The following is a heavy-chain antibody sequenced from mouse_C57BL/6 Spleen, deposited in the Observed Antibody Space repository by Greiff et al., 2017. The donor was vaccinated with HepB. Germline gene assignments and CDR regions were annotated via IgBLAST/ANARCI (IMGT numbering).Heavy chain of an antibody. D-gene: IGHD2-4*01. CDR3: ARSRYDYDGTWFAY. Sequence: VQLQQSGAELVKPGASVKLSCKASGYTFTSYWMHWVKQRPGQGLEWIGMIHPNSGSTNYNEKFKSKATLTVDKSSSTAYMQLSSLTSEDSAVYYCARSRYDYDGTWFAYWGQGTLVTVSA. V-gene: IGHV1-64*01. CDR1: GYTFTSYW. CDR2: IHPNSGST. J-gene: IGHJ3*01.